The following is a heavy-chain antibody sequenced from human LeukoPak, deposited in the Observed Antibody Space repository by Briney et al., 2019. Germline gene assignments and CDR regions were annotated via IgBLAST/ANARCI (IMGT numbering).Heavy chain of an antibody. CDR3: ARAPTVLVGYCSSSSCQADY. CDR2: ISGTGTYI. V-gene: IGHV3-21*06. J-gene: IGHJ4*02. D-gene: IGHD2-2*01. Sequence: PGGSLRLSCAGSGFNFSTYSMHWVRQAPGRGLEWVAFISGTGTYIYYADSLKGRFTISRDNAKNSLYLQMNSLRVDDTAVYYCARAPTVLVGYCSSSSCQADYWGQGTLVTVSS. CDR1: GFNFSTYS.